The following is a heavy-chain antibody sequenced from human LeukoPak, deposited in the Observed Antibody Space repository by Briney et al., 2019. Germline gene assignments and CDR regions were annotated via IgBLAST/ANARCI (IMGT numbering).Heavy chain of an antibody. D-gene: IGHD2-2*02. CDR1: GGTFSSYA. CDR3: ARRRYCSSTSCYSGDAFDI. J-gene: IGHJ3*02. V-gene: IGHV1-69*05. Sequence: SVKVSCKASGGTFSSYAISWVRQAPGQGLEWMGGIIPIFGTANYAQKFQGRVTITTDESTSTAYMELSSLRSEDTAVYYCARRRYCSSTSCYSGDAFDIWDQGTMVTVSS. CDR2: IIPIFGTA.